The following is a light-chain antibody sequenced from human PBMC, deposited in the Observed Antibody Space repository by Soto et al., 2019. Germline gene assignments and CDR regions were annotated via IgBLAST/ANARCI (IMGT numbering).Light chain of an antibody. V-gene: IGKV1-5*01. Sequence: DIQMTQSPSTLSASIGDRVTITCRASESISTWLPCYQHKPGNAPKFLLYDASSLESGVPSRFSGSGSGTEFDLTITILQPDDFAPYFCQQYHNSPWPFGQG. CDR1: ESISTW. J-gene: IGKJ5*01. CDR2: DAS. CDR3: QQYHNSPWP.